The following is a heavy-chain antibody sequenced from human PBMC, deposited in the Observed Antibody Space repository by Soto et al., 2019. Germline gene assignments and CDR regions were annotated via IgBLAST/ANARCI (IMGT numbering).Heavy chain of an antibody. CDR2: IIPILGIA. D-gene: IGHD6-6*01. CDR1: GGTFSIYT. CDR3: AIFASHDAFDI. Sequence: EASVKVSCKASGGTFSIYTISWVRQAPGQGLEWMGRIIPILGIANYAQKFQGRVTITADKSTSTAYMELSSLRSEDTAVYYCAIFASHDAFDIWGQGTMVTVS. J-gene: IGHJ3*02. V-gene: IGHV1-69*02.